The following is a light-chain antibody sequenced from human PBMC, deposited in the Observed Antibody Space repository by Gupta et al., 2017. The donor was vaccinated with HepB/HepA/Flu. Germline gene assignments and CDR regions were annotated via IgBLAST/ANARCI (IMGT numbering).Light chain of an antibody. Sequence: EIVLTQSPGTLSLSPGERATLSCRASQSVSSSHLAWYQQKPGQAPRLLIYGEASRATGITDRVGGSTYGTDFTRTLRILETEDFAGENCQQSCSFFGRGTKVEIK. CDR1: QSVSSSH. V-gene: IGKV3-20*01. CDR3: QQSCSF. CDR2: GEA. J-gene: IGKJ4*01.